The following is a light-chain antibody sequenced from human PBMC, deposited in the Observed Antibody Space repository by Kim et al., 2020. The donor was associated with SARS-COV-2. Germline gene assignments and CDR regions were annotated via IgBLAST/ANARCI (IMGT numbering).Light chain of an antibody. V-gene: IGKV3-20*01. CDR3: QQYGSSPLT. J-gene: IGKJ4*01. CDR1: TSVSSSY. CDR2: GAS. Sequence: SPGERAPPSCRASTSVSSSYLAWYQQKPGQAPRLLIYGASSRATGIPDRFSGSGAGTDFTLTISRLEPEDVAVYYCQQYGSSPLTFGGGTKVDIK.